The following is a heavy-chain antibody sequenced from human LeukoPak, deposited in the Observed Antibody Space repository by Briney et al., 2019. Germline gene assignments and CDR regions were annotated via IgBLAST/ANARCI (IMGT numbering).Heavy chain of an antibody. CDR1: GGTFSSYA. CDR3: TRAIDYGPKAGAFDI. D-gene: IGHD4-17*01. Sequence: SVKVSCKASGGTFSSYAISWVRQAPGQGLEWMGGIIPIFGTANYAQKFQGRVTITADKSTSTAYMELSSLRSEDTAVYYCTRAIDYGPKAGAFDIWGQGTMVTVSS. CDR2: IIPIFGTA. J-gene: IGHJ3*02. V-gene: IGHV1-69*06.